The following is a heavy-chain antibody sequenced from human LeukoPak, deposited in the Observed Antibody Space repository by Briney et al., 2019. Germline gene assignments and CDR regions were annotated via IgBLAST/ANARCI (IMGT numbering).Heavy chain of an antibody. CDR1: GFTFSSYS. CDR3: ASQAYSGYEATTDY. V-gene: IGHV3-21*01. D-gene: IGHD5-12*01. J-gene: IGHJ4*02. Sequence: PGGSLRLSCAASGFTFSSYSMNWVRQAPGKGLEWVSSISSSSSYIYYADSVKGRFTISRDNAKNSLYLQMNSLRAEDTAVYYCASQAYSGYEATTDYWGQGTLVTVSS. CDR2: ISSSSSYI.